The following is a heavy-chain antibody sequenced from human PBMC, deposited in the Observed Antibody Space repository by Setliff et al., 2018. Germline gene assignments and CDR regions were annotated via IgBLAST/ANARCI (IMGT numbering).Heavy chain of an antibody. V-gene: IGHV4-4*08. Sequence: SETLSLTCTVTGDAIYNYFWSWIRQSPGTGLEWIGYIHTTESTNYNPSLKSRVTISIDTSKSQFSLNLNSVTAADAAMYYCARGLNSVSWTFTYWGQGTLVTVSS. J-gene: IGHJ4*02. CDR1: GDAIYNYF. CDR3: ARGLNSVSWTFTY. D-gene: IGHD2-15*01. CDR2: IHTTEST.